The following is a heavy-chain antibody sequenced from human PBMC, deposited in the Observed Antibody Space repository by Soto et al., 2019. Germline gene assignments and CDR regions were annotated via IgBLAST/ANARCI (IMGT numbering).Heavy chain of an antibody. CDR1: GYSISSGYH. Sequence: SETLSLTCTVSGYSISSGYHWARIRQPPGKGLEWIGEINHSGSTNYNPSLKSRVTISVDTSKNQFSLKLSSVTAADTAVYYCARGRKLFDPWGQGTLVTVSS. CDR2: INHSGST. CDR3: ARGRKLFDP. J-gene: IGHJ5*02. V-gene: IGHV4-38-2*02.